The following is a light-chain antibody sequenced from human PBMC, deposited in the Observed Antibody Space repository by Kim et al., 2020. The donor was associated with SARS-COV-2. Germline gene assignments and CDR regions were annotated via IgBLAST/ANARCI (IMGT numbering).Light chain of an antibody. J-gene: IGKJ2*01. Sequence: CPGESATLSRRASKSVSSSYVAWYQQKPGQAPRLLIYAISSRATGIPDRFSGSGSGTDFTLTISRLEPEDFAVYYCQQYGSSHYTFGQGTKLEI. CDR3: QQYGSSHYT. CDR1: KSVSSSY. V-gene: IGKV3-20*01. CDR2: AIS.